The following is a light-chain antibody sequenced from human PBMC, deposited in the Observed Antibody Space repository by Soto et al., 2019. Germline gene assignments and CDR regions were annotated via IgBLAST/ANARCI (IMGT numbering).Light chain of an antibody. Sequence: QCLLTHPPSVSEAPAQRVSISCAGRSTNIGAGYGVHWYQQRPGTAPKLLIVGNTIRPSGVPDRFSASTSGTSASQAITGLQAVDEGDDYCQSYDSTQSASYVFGTGTKVNVL. CDR3: QSYDSTQSASYV. V-gene: IGLV1-40*01. CDR1: STNIGAGYG. J-gene: IGLJ1*01. CDR2: GNT.